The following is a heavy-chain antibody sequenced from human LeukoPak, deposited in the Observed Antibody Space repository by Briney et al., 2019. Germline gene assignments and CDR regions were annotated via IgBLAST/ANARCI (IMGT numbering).Heavy chain of an antibody. CDR1: GGSISTYY. D-gene: IGHD6-6*01. V-gene: IGHV4-4*09. Sequence: PSETLSLTCTDSGGSISTYYWSWIRRPPGKELEWIAYIHASGPTNYNPSLKSRITISVDTSKNQFSLKLSSVTAADTAVYYCARHDAGIAARPFDNWGQGTLVTVSS. CDR2: IHASGPT. J-gene: IGHJ4*02. CDR3: ARHDAGIAARPFDN.